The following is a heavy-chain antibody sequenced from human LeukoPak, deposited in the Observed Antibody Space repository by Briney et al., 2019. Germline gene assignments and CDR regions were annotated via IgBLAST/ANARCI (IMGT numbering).Heavy chain of an antibody. V-gene: IGHV1-2*02. J-gene: IGHJ4*02. CDR1: GYTFTGYY. CDR2: INPNSGGT. CDR3: ARDYNVRGSLSTDY. Sequence: ASVKVSCKASGYTFTGYYMHWVRQAPGQGLEWMGWINPNSGGTNYAQKFQGRVTMTRDTSISTAYMELSRLRSDDTAVYYCARDYNVRGSLSTDYWGQGTLVTVSS. D-gene: IGHD2-15*01.